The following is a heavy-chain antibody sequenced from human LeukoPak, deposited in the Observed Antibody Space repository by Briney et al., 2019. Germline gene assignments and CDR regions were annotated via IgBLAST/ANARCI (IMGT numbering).Heavy chain of an antibody. D-gene: IGHD3-22*01. CDR3: ARDSEDSSGYYPFDY. Sequence: KTSETLSLTCTVSGGSINTYVWSWIRQPPGQGLERVGYIYYTGSTNYNLSLKSRITISVDRSKNLFSLQLSSVTAADTAVYYCARDSEDSSGYYPFDYWGQGTLVTVSS. J-gene: IGHJ4*02. V-gene: IGHV4-59*01. CDR1: GGSINTYV. CDR2: IYYTGST.